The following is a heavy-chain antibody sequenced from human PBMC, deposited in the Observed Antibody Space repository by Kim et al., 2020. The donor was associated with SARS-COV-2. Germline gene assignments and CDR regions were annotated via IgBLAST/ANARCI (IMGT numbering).Heavy chain of an antibody. Sequence: SETLSLTCTVSGGSISSSSYYWGWIRQPPGKGLEWIGSIYYSGSTYYNPSLKSRVTISVDTSKNQFSLKLSSVTAADTAVYYCASPKTSHPWGQGTLVTVSS. J-gene: IGHJ5*02. CDR1: GGSISSSSYY. V-gene: IGHV4-39*01. CDR2: IYYSGST. CDR3: ASPKTSHP. D-gene: IGHD6-6*01.